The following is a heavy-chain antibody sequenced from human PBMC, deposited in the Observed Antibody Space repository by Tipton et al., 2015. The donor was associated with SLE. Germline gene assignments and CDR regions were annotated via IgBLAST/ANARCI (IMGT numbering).Heavy chain of an antibody. D-gene: IGHD3-10*01. Sequence: TLSLTCTVSGGSISSGSYYWSWIRQPVGKGLEWIGRIYTSGSTNYNPSLKSRVTISVDTSKNQFSLKLSSVTAADTAVYYCARELHLTLRAFDYWGQGTLVTVSS. CDR3: ARELHLTLRAFDY. J-gene: IGHJ4*02. CDR1: GGSISSGSYY. V-gene: IGHV4-61*02. CDR2: IYTSGST.